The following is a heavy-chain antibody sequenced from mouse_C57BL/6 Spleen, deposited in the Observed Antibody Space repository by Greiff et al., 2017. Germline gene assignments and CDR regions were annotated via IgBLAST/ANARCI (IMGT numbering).Heavy chain of an antibody. CDR2: ISSGGDYI. D-gene: IGHD4-1*01. J-gene: IGHJ4*01. V-gene: IGHV5-9-1*02. Sequence: EVKVVESGEGLVKPGGSLKLSCAASGFTFSSYAMSWVRQTPEKRLEWVAYISSGGDYIYYADTVKGRFTISRDNARNTLYLQMSSLKSEDTAMYYCTRENWDVDYAMDYWGQGTSVTVSS. CDR3: TRENWDVDYAMDY. CDR1: GFTFSSYA.